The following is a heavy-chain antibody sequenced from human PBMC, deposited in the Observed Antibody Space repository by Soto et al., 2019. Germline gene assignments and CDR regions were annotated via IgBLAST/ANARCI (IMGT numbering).Heavy chain of an antibody. CDR1: GFTFSSYG. CDR3: AKDSMYYYDRRGYFPPPPEYLQH. Sequence: GGSLRLSCAASGFTFSSYGMHWVRQAPGKGLEWVAVIWYDGSNKYYADSVKGRFTISRDNSKNTLYLQMNSLRAEDTAVYYCAKDSMYYYDRRGYFPPPPEYLQHWGQGTLVTV. D-gene: IGHD3-22*01. J-gene: IGHJ1*01. V-gene: IGHV3-33*06. CDR2: IWYDGSNK.